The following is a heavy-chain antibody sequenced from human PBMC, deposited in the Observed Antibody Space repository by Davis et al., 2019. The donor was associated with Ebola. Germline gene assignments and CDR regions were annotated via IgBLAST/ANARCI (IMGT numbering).Heavy chain of an antibody. D-gene: IGHD3-22*01. CDR2: IYPGDSET. CDR3: ASTYSGYSPDY. CDR1: GYSFTSYW. Sequence: GESLKISCKVSGYSFTSYWIGWVRQMPGKGLEWMGIIYPGDSETRYSPSFQGQVTISADESITTAYLQWSSLKASDTAMYYCASTYSGYSPDYWGQGTLVTVSS. V-gene: IGHV5-51*01. J-gene: IGHJ4*02.